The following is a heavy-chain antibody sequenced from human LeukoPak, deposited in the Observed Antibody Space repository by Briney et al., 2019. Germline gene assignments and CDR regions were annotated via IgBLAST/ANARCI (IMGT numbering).Heavy chain of an antibody. Sequence: PGGSLRLSCAASGFTVSSNYMSWVRQAPGKGLEWVSAISGSGGSTYYADSVKGRFTISRDNSKNTLYLQMNSLRAEDTAVYYCCYGSGSYYNVHWGQGTLVTVSS. J-gene: IGHJ4*02. V-gene: IGHV3-23*01. CDR2: ISGSGGST. CDR3: CYGSGSYYNVH. CDR1: GFTVSSNY. D-gene: IGHD3-10*01.